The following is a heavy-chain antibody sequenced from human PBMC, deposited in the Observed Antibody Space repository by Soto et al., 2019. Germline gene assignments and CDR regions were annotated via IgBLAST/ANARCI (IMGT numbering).Heavy chain of an antibody. D-gene: IGHD3-10*01. V-gene: IGHV3-33*01. J-gene: IGHJ4*02. Sequence: GGSLRLSCAASGFTFSSYGMHWVRQAPGKGLEWVAVIWYDGSNKYYADSVKGRFTISRDNSKNTLYLQMNSLRAEDTAVYYCARGFGESAYYFDYWGQGTLVTVSS. CDR2: IWYDGSNK. CDR3: ARGFGESAYYFDY. CDR1: GFTFSSYG.